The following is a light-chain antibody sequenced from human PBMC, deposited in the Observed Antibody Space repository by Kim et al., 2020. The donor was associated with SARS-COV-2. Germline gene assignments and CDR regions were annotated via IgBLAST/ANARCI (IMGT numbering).Light chain of an antibody. CDR2: VVF. J-gene: IGKJ1*01. V-gene: IGKV1-17*03. CDR3: LQHNLYPWT. Sequence: DIQMTQSPSAISASVGDTVNITCRANQGISSYLAWFQQRPGKVPKRLIYVVFSLQSGVPSRFDGSVSGAEFTLTISSLQPEDVATFYCLQHNLYPWTFGQGTKVEIK. CDR1: QGISSY.